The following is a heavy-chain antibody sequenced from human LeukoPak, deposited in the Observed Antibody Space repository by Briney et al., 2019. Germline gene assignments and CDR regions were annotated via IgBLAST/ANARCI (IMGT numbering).Heavy chain of an antibody. D-gene: IGHD3-22*01. CDR3: ARHAYYYDRSGSYEAFDI. V-gene: IGHV4-59*08. Sequence: KPSETLSLTCTVSGGFISSYYWSWIRQPPGKGLEWIGYIYYSGSTSYKPSLKSRVTISVGTSKNQFSLKLSSVTAADTAVYYCARHAYYYDRSGSYEAFDIWGQGTMVTVSS. CDR1: GGFISSYY. CDR2: IYYSGST. J-gene: IGHJ3*02.